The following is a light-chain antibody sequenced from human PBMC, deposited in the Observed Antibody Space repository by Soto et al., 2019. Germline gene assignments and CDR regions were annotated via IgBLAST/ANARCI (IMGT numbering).Light chain of an antibody. J-gene: IGKJ1*01. CDR2: GAS. CDR3: QEHNTYSRS. Sequence: DIQMTQSPSTRSASVGDRVTITCRASQNMSRWLAWYQQKPGKAPKLLLHGASSLERGVPSRFSGSGSVTDFTLNNSSLQPDDFATYYVQEHNTYSRSCGPGTKVDIK. CDR1: QNMSRW. V-gene: IGKV1-5*03.